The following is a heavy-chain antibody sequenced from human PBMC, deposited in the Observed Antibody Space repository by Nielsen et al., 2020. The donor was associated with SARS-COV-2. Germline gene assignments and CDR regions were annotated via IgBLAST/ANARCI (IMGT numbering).Heavy chain of an antibody. CDR3: ARVPSRIVGATLYYYYYGMDV. Sequence: GGSLRLSCAASGFTVSSNYMNWVRQAPGKGLEWVSSISSSSSYIYYADSVKGRFTISRDNAKNSLYLQMNSLRAEDTAVYYCARVPSRIVGATLYYYYYGMDVWGQGTTVTVSS. V-gene: IGHV3-21*01. CDR1: GFTVSSNY. CDR2: ISSSSSYI. J-gene: IGHJ6*02. D-gene: IGHD1-26*01.